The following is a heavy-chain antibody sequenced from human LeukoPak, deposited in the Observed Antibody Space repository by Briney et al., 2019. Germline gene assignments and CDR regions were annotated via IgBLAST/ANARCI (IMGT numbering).Heavy chain of an antibody. V-gene: IGHV3-30-3*01. D-gene: IGHD4-17*01. J-gene: IGHJ4*02. CDR3: AKGKRDLDYGDHGGDY. CDR1: GFTFSSYA. CDR2: ISYEGNNK. Sequence: GGSLRLSCAASGFTFSSYAMHWVRQAPGKGLEWVAVISYEGNNKYYADSVKGRFTISRDNSKNTLYLQMNSLRAEDTAVYYCAKGKRDLDYGDHGGDYWGQGTLVTVSS.